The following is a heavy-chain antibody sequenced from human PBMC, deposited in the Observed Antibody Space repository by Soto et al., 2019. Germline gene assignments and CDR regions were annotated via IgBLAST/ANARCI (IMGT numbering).Heavy chain of an antibody. CDR2: IDPSDSYT. J-gene: IGHJ6*02. CDR3: AGRGTYYYGMDV. V-gene: IGHV5-10-1*01. Sequence: GESLKISCKGSGHSFTSYWISWVRQMPGKGLEWMGRIDPSDSYTNYSPSFQGHVTISADKSISTAYLQWSSLKASDTAMYYCAGRGTYYYGMDVWGQGTTVTVSS. CDR1: GHSFTSYW.